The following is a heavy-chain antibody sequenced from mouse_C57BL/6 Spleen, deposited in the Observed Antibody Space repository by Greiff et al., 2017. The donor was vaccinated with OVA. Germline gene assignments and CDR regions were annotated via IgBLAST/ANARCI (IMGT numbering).Heavy chain of an antibody. V-gene: IGHV14-4*01. J-gene: IGHJ1*03. CDR2: IDPENGDT. D-gene: IGHD1-1*01. CDR3: TTDYGSSYNWYFDV. CDR1: GFNIKDDY. Sequence: ESGAELVRPGASVKLSCTASGFNIKDDYMHWVKQRPEQGLEWIGWIDPENGDTEYASKFQGKATITADTSSNTAYLQLSSLTSEDTAVYYCTTDYGSSYNWYFDVWGTGTTVTVSS.